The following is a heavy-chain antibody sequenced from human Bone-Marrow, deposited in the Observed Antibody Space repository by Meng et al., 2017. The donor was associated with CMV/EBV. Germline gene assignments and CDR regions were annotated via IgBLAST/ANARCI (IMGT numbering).Heavy chain of an antibody. V-gene: IGHV4-39*07. Sequence: SETLSLTCTVSGGSISSSSYYWGWIRQPPGKGLEWIGSIYYSGSTYYNPSLKSRVTISVDKSKNQFSLKLSSVTAADTAVYYCARSQIVVVPAAITNWFDPWGQGTLVNVSS. J-gene: IGHJ5*02. CDR3: ARSQIVVVPAAITNWFDP. CDR2: IYYSGST. D-gene: IGHD2-2*02. CDR1: GGSISSSSYY.